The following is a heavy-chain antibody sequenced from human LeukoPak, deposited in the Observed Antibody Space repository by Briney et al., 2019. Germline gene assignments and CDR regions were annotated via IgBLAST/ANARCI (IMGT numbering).Heavy chain of an antibody. V-gene: IGHV3-23*01. CDR3: AREGRDGYNYYFDY. D-gene: IGHD5-24*01. Sequence: PGGSLRLSCAASGFTVSSNYMSWVRQAPGKGLEWVSAISGSGGDTYYADSVKGRFTISRDNSKNTLFLQMNSLRAEDTAVYYCAREGRDGYNYYFDYWGQGTLVTVSS. CDR2: ISGSGGDT. J-gene: IGHJ4*02. CDR1: GFTVSSNY.